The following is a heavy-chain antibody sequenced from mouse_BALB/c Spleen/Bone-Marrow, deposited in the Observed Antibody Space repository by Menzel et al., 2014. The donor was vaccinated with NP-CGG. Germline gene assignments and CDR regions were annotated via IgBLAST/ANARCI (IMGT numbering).Heavy chain of an antibody. V-gene: IGHV5-9*02. D-gene: IGHD2-4*01. CDR2: ISSGGSYT. CDR1: GFAFSSYD. CDR3: ARVLRVYAMDY. Sequence: EVKLMESGGGLVKPGGSLKLSCAASGFAFSSYDMPWVRQTPEKRLEWVATISSGGSYTYYPDSVKGRFTISRDNARNTLFLQMSSLRSEDTALYYCARVLRVYAMDYWGQGTSVTVSS. J-gene: IGHJ4*01.